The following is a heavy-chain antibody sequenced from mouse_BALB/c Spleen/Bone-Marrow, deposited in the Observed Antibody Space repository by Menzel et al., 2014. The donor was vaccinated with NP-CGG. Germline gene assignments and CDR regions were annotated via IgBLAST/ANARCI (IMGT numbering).Heavy chain of an antibody. CDR3: ASTAGTNYDYFAY. CDR1: GHTFTETA. Sequence: LVESGPELVRPGVSVKISCKDSGHTFTETAMHWVKQSHAKSLEWIGVISTYSGNTNYNQKFKGKATMTVDKSSSTAYMELARLTSEDSAIYYCASTAGTNYDYFAYWGQGTTLTVSS. V-gene: IGHV1-67*01. D-gene: IGHD1-2*01. CDR2: ISTYSGNT. J-gene: IGHJ2*01.